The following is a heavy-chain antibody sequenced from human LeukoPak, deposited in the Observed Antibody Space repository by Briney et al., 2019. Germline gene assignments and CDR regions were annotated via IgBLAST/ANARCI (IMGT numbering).Heavy chain of an antibody. J-gene: IGHJ4*02. CDR1: GFTFSSYG. CDR3: ARDANYYYDSSFDY. Sequence: GRSLRLSCAASGFTFSSYGMHWVRQAPGKGLEWVAVIWYDGNNKYYADSVKGRFTIFRDNSKNTLYLQMNSLRAEDTAVYYCARDANYYYDSSFDYWGQGTLVTVSS. D-gene: IGHD3-22*01. CDR2: IWYDGNNK. V-gene: IGHV3-33*01.